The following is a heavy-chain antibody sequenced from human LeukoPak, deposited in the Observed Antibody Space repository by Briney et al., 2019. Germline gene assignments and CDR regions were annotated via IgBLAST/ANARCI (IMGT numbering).Heavy chain of an antibody. J-gene: IGHJ3*02. CDR1: GFTFSSYW. D-gene: IGHD6-19*01. CDR2: IKQDGSEK. V-gene: IGHV3-7*01. Sequence: PGGSLRLSCAASGFTFSSYWMSWVRQAPGKGLEWVANIKQDGSEKYYVDSVKGRFTNSRDNAKNSLYLQMNSLRAEDTAVYYCARGRGIAVAGPHPGAFDIWGQGTMVTVSS. CDR3: ARGRGIAVAGPHPGAFDI.